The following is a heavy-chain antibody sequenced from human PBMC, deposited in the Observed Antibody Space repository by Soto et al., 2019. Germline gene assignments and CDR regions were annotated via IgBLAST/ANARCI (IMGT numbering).Heavy chain of an antibody. D-gene: IGHD6-19*01. CDR3: ARAEVAGSPYYYYYGMDV. J-gene: IGHJ6*02. Sequence: SLRLSCAASGFTVSSNYMSWVRQAPGKGLEWVSVIYSGGSTYYADSVKGRFTISRDNSKNTLYLQMNSLRAEDTAVYYCARAEVAGSPYYYYYGMDVWGQGTTVTVSS. CDR1: GFTVSSNY. V-gene: IGHV3-53*01. CDR2: IYSGGST.